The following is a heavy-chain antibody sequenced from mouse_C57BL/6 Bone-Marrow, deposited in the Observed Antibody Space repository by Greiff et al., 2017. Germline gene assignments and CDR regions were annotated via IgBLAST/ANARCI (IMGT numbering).Heavy chain of an antibody. CDR1: GYTFTSYW. D-gene: IGHD3-2*02. CDR3: TREKDSSGPYYFDY. J-gene: IGHJ2*01. Sequence: VQLQQSGPVLARPGASVKMSCKTSGYTFTSYWMHWVKQRPGKGLEWIGAIYPGNSDTSYNQKFKGKAKLTAVTSASTAYMELSSLTNADSAVYYCTREKDSSGPYYFDYWGQGTTLTVSS. V-gene: IGHV1-5*01. CDR2: IYPGNSDT.